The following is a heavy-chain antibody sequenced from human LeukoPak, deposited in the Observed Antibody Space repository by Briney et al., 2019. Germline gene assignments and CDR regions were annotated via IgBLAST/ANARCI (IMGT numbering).Heavy chain of an antibody. CDR2: MPYDENVADNEIP. D-gene: IGHD3-3*01. J-gene: IGHJ5*02. CDR1: GDSISNSGWS. CDR3: ARLTLTGVGGRGWFDA. Sequence: SETLSLTCIVSGDSISNSGWSWGWIRQPPGKGLEWIGTMPYDENVADNEIPSYNLSLKSRVSISADTSKNQLSLKVNSVTAADTASYYCARLTLTGVGGRGWFDAWGQGTLVIVSS. V-gene: IGHV4-39*01.